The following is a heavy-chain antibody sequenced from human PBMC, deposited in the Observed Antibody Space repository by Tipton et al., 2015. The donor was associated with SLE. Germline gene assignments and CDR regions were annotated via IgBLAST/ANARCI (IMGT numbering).Heavy chain of an antibody. Sequence: LRLSCAASGFTFDDYGMNWVRQAPGKGLEWIGYIYHSGSIYYNPSLKSRVTISVDTSKNQFSLKLSSVTAADTAVYYCESGAVGATSAFDIWGQGTMVTVSS. V-gene: IGHV4-34*01. D-gene: IGHD1-26*01. J-gene: IGHJ3*02. CDR3: ESGAVGATSAFDI. CDR1: GFTFDDYG. CDR2: IYHSGSI.